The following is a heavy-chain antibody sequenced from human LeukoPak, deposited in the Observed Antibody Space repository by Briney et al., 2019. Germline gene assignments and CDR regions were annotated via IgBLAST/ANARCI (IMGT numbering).Heavy chain of an antibody. J-gene: IGHJ3*02. CDR3: ARAPSGDSSGYYTDSFNI. CDR1: GFTFEAYA. CDR2: ISWNSGSM. Sequence: GRSLRLSCAASGFTFEAYAMHWVRQAPGKGLGWVSGISWNSGSMGYADFVKGRFTISRDNAKNSLNLQMNSLRAEDTALYYCARAPSGDSSGYYTDSFNIWGQGTMVTVSS. V-gene: IGHV3-9*01. D-gene: IGHD3-22*01.